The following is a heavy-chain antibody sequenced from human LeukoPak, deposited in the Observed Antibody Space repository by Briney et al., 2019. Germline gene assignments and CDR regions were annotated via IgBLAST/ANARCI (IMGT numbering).Heavy chain of an antibody. V-gene: IGHV3-30*04. CDR1: GFTFNHYA. CDR3: AKDGGYCSGGSCSNNYFDY. Sequence: GGSLRLSCAASGFTFNHYAMHWVRQAPGKGLEWVAIISYDGSNAYYSDSVKGRFTISRDNSKNTLYLQMNSLRAEDTAVYYCAKDGGYCSGGSCSNNYFDYWGQGTLVTVSS. D-gene: IGHD2-15*01. CDR2: ISYDGSNA. J-gene: IGHJ4*02.